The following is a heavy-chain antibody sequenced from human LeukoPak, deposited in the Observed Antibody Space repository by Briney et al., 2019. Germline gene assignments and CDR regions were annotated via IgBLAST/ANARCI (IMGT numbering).Heavy chain of an antibody. CDR1: GYTFTGYY. J-gene: IGHJ3*02. D-gene: IGHD6-6*01. Sequence: GASVKVSCKASGYTFTGYYMHWVRQAPGQGLEWMGWINPNSGGTNYAQKFQGRVTMTRDTSISTAYMELSRLRSDDTAVYYCARLAARLSNAFDIWGQGTMVTVSS. V-gene: IGHV1-2*02. CDR3: ARLAARLSNAFDI. CDR2: INPNSGGT.